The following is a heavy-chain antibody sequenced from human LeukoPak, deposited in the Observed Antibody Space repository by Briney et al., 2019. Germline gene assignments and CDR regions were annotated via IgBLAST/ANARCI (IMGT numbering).Heavy chain of an antibody. CDR1: GYTFTGYY. J-gene: IGHJ3*02. V-gene: IGHV1-2*02. Sequence: ASAKVSCKASGYTFTGYYMHWVRQAPGQGLEWMGWINPNSGGTNYAQKFQGRVTMTRDTSISTAYMELSRLRSDDTAVYYCARGRRYCSSTSCYEAFDIWGQGTMVTVSS. CDR3: ARGRRYCSSTSCYEAFDI. D-gene: IGHD2-2*01. CDR2: INPNSGGT.